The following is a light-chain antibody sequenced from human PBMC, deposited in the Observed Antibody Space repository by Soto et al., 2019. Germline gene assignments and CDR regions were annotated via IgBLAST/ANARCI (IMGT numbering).Light chain of an antibody. CDR1: GSVSSY. Sequence: VLRESPATLSLSPGDSATLSCRASGSVSSYLSWCQQKPGQAPRLXXDDXSNRPTDSPARFSGSGSGTDFTLTSSSLEPEDSAAYYFQQRSNGTLTFGQGTRLEIK. CDR3: QQRSNGTLT. V-gene: IGKV3-11*01. J-gene: IGKJ5*01. CDR2: DXS.